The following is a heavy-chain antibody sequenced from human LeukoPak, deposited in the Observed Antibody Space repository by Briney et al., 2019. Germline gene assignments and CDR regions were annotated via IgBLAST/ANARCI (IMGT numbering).Heavy chain of an antibody. V-gene: IGHV4-61*09. Sequence: SSETLSLTCTVSGASISSGSYYWSWIRQPAGKGLEWIGHIYTSGSTNFNPSLKSRVTISVDTSKNQFSLKLSSVTAADTAVYYCARNEGYSSGWYGFNYYYYYMDVWGKGTTVTVSS. D-gene: IGHD6-19*01. CDR1: GASISSGSYY. CDR3: ARNEGYSSGWYGFNYYYYYMDV. J-gene: IGHJ6*03. CDR2: IYTSGST.